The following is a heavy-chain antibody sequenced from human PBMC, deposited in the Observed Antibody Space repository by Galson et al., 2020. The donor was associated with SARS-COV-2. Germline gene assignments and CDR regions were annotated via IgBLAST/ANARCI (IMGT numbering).Heavy chain of an antibody. D-gene: IGHD2-2*01. CDR1: GFTFSSYS. CDR3: ARDIKDMVVVPAEGYYYYGMDV. Sequence: GGSLRLSCAASGFTFSSYSMNWVRQAPGKGLEWVSYISSSSSTIYYADSVKGRFTISRDNAKNSLYLQMNSLRDEDTAVYYCARDIKDMVVVPAEGYYYYGMDVWGQGTTVTVSS. V-gene: IGHV3-48*02. CDR2: ISSSSSTI. J-gene: IGHJ6*02.